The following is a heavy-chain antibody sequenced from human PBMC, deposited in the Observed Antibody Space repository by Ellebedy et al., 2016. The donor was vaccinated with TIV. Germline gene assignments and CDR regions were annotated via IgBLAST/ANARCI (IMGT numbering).Heavy chain of an antibody. J-gene: IGHJ6*02. CDR3: ARDSHLAYGMDV. CDR1: GFMLSRYS. V-gene: IGHV3-48*01. Sequence: GESLKISCAAPGFMLSRYSMNWVRQAPGKGLEWISHIDSSSRTIYYADSVKGRFSISRDNAKNSLYLQMTSLTAEDTAVYYCARDSHLAYGMDVWGQGTTVTVSS. CDR2: IDSSSRTI.